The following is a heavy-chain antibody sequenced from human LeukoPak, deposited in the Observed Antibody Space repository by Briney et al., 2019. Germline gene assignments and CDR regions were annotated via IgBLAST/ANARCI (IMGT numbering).Heavy chain of an antibody. CDR2: INPNSGGT. J-gene: IGHJ4*02. Sequence: GASVKVSCKASGYTFTGYYMHWVRQAPGQGLEWMGWINPNSGGTNYAQKFQGRVTMTRDTSISTAYMELSRLRSDDTAMYYCAKRRRLAVAGTGEDYFDYWGQGTLVTVSS. D-gene: IGHD6-19*01. CDR3: AKRRRLAVAGTGEDYFDY. V-gene: IGHV1-2*02. CDR1: GYTFTGYY.